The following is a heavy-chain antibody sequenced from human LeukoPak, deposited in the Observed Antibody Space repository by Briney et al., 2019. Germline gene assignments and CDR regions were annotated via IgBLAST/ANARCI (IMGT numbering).Heavy chain of an antibody. D-gene: IGHD3-10*02. CDR1: GGSFSVYY. CDR2: INHSGST. J-gene: IGHJ3*02. CDR3: ARGDVDPYVFDI. V-gene: IGHV4-34*01. Sequence: SETLSLTCAVYGGSFSVYYWSWIRQPPGKGLGWIGEINHSGSTNYNPSLKSRVTISVDTSKNQFSLKVNSVIAADTAVYYCARGDVDPYVFDIWGQGTMVTVSS.